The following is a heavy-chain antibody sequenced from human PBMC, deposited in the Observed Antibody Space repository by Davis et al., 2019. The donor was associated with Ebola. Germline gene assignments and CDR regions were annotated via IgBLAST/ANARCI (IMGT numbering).Heavy chain of an antibody. CDR3: AKDFYGSGGYIDA. CDR2: ITLNSGTT. D-gene: IGHD3-10*01. J-gene: IGHJ5*02. Sequence: PGGSLRLSCPTSGLTFDDYAMHWFRQAPGKGLEWVSAITLNSGTTAYADSVKGRFTISRDNAKDSLYLQMNSLRTEDTAFYYCAKDFYGSGGYIDAWGQGTLVAVSS. V-gene: IGHV3-9*01. CDR1: GLTFDDYA.